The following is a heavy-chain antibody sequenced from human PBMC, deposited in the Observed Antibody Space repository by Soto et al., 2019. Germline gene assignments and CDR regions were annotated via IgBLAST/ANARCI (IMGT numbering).Heavy chain of an antibody. CDR2: IIPILGIA. V-gene: IGHV1-69*04. J-gene: IGHJ6*03. CDR3: ARDQTTYYGSGSYYYYYYMDV. Sequence: ASVKVSCKASGGTFSSYTISWVRQAPGQGLEWMGRIIPILGIANYAQKFQGRVTITADKSTSTAYMELSSLRSEDTAVYYCARDQTTYYGSGSYYYYYYMDVWGKGTTVTVSS. CDR1: GGTFSSYT. D-gene: IGHD3-10*01.